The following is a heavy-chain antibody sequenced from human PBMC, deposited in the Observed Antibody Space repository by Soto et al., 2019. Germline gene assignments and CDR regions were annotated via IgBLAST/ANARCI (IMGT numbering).Heavy chain of an antibody. CDR3: ARGAIVLMVYATAPLYFDY. Sequence: SVKVSCKASGGTFSSYAISWVRQAPGQGLEWMGGIIPIFGTANYAQKFQGRVTITADKSTSTAYVELSSLRSEDTAVYYCARGAIVLMVYATAPLYFDYWGQGTLVTVSS. CDR1: GGTFSSYA. J-gene: IGHJ4*02. V-gene: IGHV1-69*06. CDR2: IIPIFGTA. D-gene: IGHD2-8*01.